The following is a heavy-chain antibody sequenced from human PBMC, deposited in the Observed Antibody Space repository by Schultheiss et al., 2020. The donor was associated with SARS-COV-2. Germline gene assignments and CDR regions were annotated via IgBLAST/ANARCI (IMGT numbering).Heavy chain of an antibody. CDR1: GFILNTYA. CDR3: ARDNWGRPDAAVFDF. V-gene: IGHV3-33*08. CDR2: IWYDGGNK. J-gene: IGHJ4*02. Sequence: GGSLRLSCATSGFILNTYAMNWVRQAPGKGLEWVAVIWYDGGNKYYADSVQGRFTISRDNSKNTLYLQINSLRAEDTAVYYCARDNWGRPDAAVFDFWGQGTLVTVAS. D-gene: IGHD7-27*01.